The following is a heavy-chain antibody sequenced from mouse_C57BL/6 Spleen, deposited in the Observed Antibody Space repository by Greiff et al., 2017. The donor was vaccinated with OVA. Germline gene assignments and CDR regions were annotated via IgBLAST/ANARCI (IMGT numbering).Heavy chain of an antibody. CDR3: TRYRFAY. V-gene: IGHV14-4*01. Sequence: VQLQESGAELVRPGASVKLSCTASGFNIKDDYMHWVKQRPEQGLEWIGWIDPENGDTEYASKFQGKATITADTSSNTAYLPLSSLTSEDTSVYYCTRYRFAYWGQGTLVTVSA. CDR1: GFNIKDDY. J-gene: IGHJ3*01. D-gene: IGHD2-14*01. CDR2: IDPENGDT.